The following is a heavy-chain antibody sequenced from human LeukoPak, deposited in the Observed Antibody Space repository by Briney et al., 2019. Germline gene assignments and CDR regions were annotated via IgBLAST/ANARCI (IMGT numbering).Heavy chain of an antibody. Sequence: SETLSLTCAVYGGSFSGYYWSWIRQPPGKGLEWIGEINHSGSTNYNPSLKSRVTISVDTSKNQLSLKLSSVTAADTAVYYCARRGPGLWFGELLHRYFDYWGQGTLVTVSS. CDR3: ARRGPGLWFGELLHRYFDY. J-gene: IGHJ4*02. D-gene: IGHD3-10*01. V-gene: IGHV4-34*01. CDR2: INHSGST. CDR1: GGSFSGYY.